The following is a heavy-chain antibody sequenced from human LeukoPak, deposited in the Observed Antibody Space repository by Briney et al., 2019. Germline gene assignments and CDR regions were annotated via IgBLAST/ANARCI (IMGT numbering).Heavy chain of an antibody. D-gene: IGHD3-10*01. CDR3: VPLGLGVTRGLDY. Sequence: PGGSLRLSCSVSGFTFSNYVMYWVRQAPGKGLEYVSSITSNGGSTYYADSVKGRFTISRDNSKNTLYLQLSSLRAEDTAVYYCVPLGLGVTRGLDYWGQGNLVTVSS. V-gene: IGHV3-64D*06. CDR2: ITSNGGST. J-gene: IGHJ4*02. CDR1: GFTFSNYV.